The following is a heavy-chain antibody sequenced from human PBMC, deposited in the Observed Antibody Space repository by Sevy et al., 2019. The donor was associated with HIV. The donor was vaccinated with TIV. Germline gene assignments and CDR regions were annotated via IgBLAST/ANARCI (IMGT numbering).Heavy chain of an antibody. J-gene: IGHJ6*02. V-gene: IGHV3-23*01. CDR2: LIGGGSRT. CDR3: AKRRVQSGLSGGGANYGMDV. Sequence: GGSLRLSCAASGFPFSNFAMSWVRQAPGKGLEWVSTLIGGGSRTYYADSVTGRFIISRDNSRNTLYLQMNSLGAEDTAIYYCAKRRVQSGLSGGGANYGMDVCGRWTTVTVSS. D-gene: IGHD2-8*02. CDR1: GFPFSNFA.